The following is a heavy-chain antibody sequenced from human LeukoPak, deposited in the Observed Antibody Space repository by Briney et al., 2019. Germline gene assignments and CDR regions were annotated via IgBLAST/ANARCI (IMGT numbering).Heavy chain of an antibody. CDR1: GFTFSDYW. J-gene: IGHJ5*02. V-gene: IGHV3-74*01. D-gene: IGHD3-22*01. CDR2: IKGDGSET. Sequence: PGGSLRLSRAASGFTFSDYWMHWVRQVPGKGLVWVSRIKGDGSETNYADSVKGRFTISRDNAKNTLFLQMNSLRVEDTAVYYCVRGQIGVSVIVHWGQGTLVTVSS. CDR3: VRGQIGVSVIVH.